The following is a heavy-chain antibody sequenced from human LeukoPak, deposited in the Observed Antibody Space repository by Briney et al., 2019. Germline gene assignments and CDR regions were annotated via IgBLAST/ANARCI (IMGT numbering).Heavy chain of an antibody. CDR1: GYTFTGYY. J-gene: IGHJ5*02. CDR3: ARRFRIAAVGALDP. V-gene: IGHV1-2*02. Sequence: ASVKVSCKASGYTFTGYYMHWVRQAPGQGLEWMGWINPNSGGTNYAQKFQGRVTMTRDTSISTAYMDLSRLRSDDTAVYYCARRFRIAAVGALDPWGQGTLVTVSS. D-gene: IGHD6-13*01. CDR2: INPNSGGT.